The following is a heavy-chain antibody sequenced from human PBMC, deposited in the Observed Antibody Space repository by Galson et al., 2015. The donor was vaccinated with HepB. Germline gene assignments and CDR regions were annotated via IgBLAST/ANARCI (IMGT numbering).Heavy chain of an antibody. V-gene: IGHV5-51*01. J-gene: IGHJ4*02. CDR2: IYPGDSNA. Sequence: QSGAEVKKPGESLKISCKGSGYSFNIYWIAWVRQMPGKGLEWMGIIYPGDSNARYSPSFQGQVAISVDKSISTAYLQWSSLKASDTAMYYCARQASIGAPIINWGQGTLVTVSS. D-gene: IGHD3-10*01. CDR1: GYSFNIYW. CDR3: ARQASIGAPIIN.